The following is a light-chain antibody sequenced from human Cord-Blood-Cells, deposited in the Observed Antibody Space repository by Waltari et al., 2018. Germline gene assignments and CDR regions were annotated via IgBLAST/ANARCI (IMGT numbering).Light chain of an antibody. CDR2: DVS. J-gene: IGLJ2*01. CDR1: RSDVGGYNY. V-gene: IGLV2-11*01. Sequence: QSALTQPRPVSGPPGQSVTFSCPGPRSDVGGYNYVPWYQQHPGKAPKLMIYDVSKRPSGVPDRFSGSKSGNTASLTISGLQAEDEADYYCCSYAGSYTLVFGGGTKLTVL. CDR3: CSYAGSYTLV.